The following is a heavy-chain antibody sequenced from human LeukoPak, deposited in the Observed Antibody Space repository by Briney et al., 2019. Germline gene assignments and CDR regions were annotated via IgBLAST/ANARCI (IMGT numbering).Heavy chain of an antibody. CDR2: IKQDGSEK. J-gene: IGHJ4*02. Sequence: PGGSLRLSCAASGFTFSSYWMSWVRQAPGKGLEWVANIKQDGSEKYYVDSVKGRFTISRDNAKNSLYLQMNSLRAEDTAVYYCARDFPAGRFNYDSSGYLSWGQGTLVTVSS. V-gene: IGHV3-7*01. CDR3: ARDFPAGRFNYDSSGYLS. D-gene: IGHD3-22*01. CDR1: GFTFSSYW.